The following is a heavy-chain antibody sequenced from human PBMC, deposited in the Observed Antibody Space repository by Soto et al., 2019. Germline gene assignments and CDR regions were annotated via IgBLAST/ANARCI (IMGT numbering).Heavy chain of an antibody. Sequence: EVQLVETGGGLIQPGGSLRLSCAASGFTVSSNYMSWVRQAPGKGLEWVSVIYSGGSTYYADSVKGRFTISRDNSKNTLYLQMNSLRAEDTAVYYCARTRYCGGDCYPFDYWGKGTLVTVSS. V-gene: IGHV3-53*02. CDR2: IYSGGST. D-gene: IGHD2-21*02. CDR1: GFTVSSNY. J-gene: IGHJ4*02. CDR3: ARTRYCGGDCYPFDY.